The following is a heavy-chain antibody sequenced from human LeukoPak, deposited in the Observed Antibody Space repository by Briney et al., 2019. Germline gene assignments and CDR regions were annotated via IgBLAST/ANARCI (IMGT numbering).Heavy chain of an antibody. V-gene: IGHV3-48*03. CDR2: ISSRGRTI. CDR3: ARDSGGHNYALVGFDI. CDR1: GFTFSTSE. D-gene: IGHD5-24*01. Sequence: PGGSLRLSCAASGFTFSTSEMNWVRQAPGKGLAWISYISSRGRTIFYADSVKGRFIISRDNAKNSLYLQMNSLRAEDTAVYYCARDSGGHNYALVGFDIWGQGTMVTVSS. J-gene: IGHJ3*02.